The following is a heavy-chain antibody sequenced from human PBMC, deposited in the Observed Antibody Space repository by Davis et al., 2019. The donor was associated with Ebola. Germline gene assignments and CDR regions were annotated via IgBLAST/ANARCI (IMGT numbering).Heavy chain of an antibody. J-gene: IGHJ4*02. Sequence: ASVKLSCKASGYTFTGYYMHWVRQAPGQGLEWMGWNNPNSCGTNYAQKLQGWVTMTRDTSISTAYRDLSRLRSDDTAVYYCERCLDVGLVVTGDFDYWGQGTLVTVSS. D-gene: IGHD4-23*01. CDR1: GYTFTGYY. CDR2: NNPNSCGT. CDR3: ERCLDVGLVVTGDFDY. V-gene: IGHV1-2*04.